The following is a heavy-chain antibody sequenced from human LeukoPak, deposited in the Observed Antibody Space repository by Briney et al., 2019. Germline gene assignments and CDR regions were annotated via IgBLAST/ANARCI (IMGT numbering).Heavy chain of an antibody. CDR1: GFTVSSNY. J-gene: IGHJ3*02. CDR2: IYSDGST. Sequence: PGGSLRLSCAASGFTVSSNYMTWVRQAPGEGLEWLSVIYSDGSTYYADSVKGRFTILRDNSKNTLYLQMNSLRAEDTAVYYCAKDGTMDAFDIWGQGTMVTVSS. V-gene: IGHV3-53*01. D-gene: IGHD1-7*01. CDR3: AKDGTMDAFDI.